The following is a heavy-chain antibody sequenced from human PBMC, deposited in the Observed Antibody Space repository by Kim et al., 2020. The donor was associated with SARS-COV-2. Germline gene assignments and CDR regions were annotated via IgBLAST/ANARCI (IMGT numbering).Heavy chain of an antibody. D-gene: IGHD3-10*01. J-gene: IGHJ6*02. CDR3: AKKGWFGESPSYYYYGMDV. CDR1: GFTFSSYA. V-gene: IGHV3-23*01. CDR2: ISGSGGST. Sequence: GGSLRLSCAASGFTFSSYAMSWVRQAPGKGLEWVSAISGSGGSTYYADSVKGRFTISRDNSKNTLYLQMNSLRAEDTAVYYCAKKGWFGESPSYYYYGMDVWGQGTTVTVSS.